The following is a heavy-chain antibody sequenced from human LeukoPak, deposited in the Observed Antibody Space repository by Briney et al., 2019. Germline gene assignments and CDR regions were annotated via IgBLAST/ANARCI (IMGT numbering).Heavy chain of an antibody. D-gene: IGHD6-19*01. V-gene: IGHV3-21*01. Sequence: GGSLRLSSAASGFTFSSYSMNWVRQAPGKGLEWVSSISSSSNYIYYADSVKGRFTISRDNAKNSLYLQMNSLRAEDTAVYYCAKDRASGWPNAFDIWGQGTMVTVSS. CDR1: GFTFSSYS. J-gene: IGHJ3*02. CDR2: ISSSSNYI. CDR3: AKDRASGWPNAFDI.